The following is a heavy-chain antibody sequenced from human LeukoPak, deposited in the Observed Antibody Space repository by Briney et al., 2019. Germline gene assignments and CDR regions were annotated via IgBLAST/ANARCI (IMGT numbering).Heavy chain of an antibody. CDR2: INWNGGST. CDR1: GFTFDDYG. V-gene: IGHV3-20*04. D-gene: IGHD6-13*01. CDR3: ARVFSSSWADAFDI. Sequence: GGSLRLSCAASGFTFDDYGMSWVRQAPGKGLEWVSGINWNGGSTGYADSVKGRFTISGDNAKNSLYLQMNSLRAEDTALYYCARVFSSSWADAFDIWGQGTMVTVSS. J-gene: IGHJ3*02.